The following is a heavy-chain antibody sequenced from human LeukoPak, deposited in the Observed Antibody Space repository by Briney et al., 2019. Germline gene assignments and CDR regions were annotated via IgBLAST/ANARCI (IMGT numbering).Heavy chain of an antibody. D-gene: IGHD1-14*01. CDR2: IYSGGAI. J-gene: IGHJ4*02. Sequence: GGSLRLSCAASGFTFNSYVMSWVRQAPGKGLEWVSLIYSGGAIRYADSVKGRFTISRDSSKNTLFLQMNDLTVEDTARYYCARRPGNWGQGILVTVSS. V-gene: IGHV3-53*01. CDR3: ARRPGN. CDR1: GFTFNSYV.